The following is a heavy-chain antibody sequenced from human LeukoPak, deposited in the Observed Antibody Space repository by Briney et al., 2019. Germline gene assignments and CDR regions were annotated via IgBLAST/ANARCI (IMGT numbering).Heavy chain of an antibody. CDR3: AKRRTAGSRIDAFDI. V-gene: IGHV3-30*18. D-gene: IGHD1-14*01. J-gene: IGHJ3*02. CDR2: ISYDGSNK. Sequence: GGSLRLSCAASGFTFSDYGMHWVRLAPGKGLEWVAVISYDGSNKYYVDSVRGRFTISRDNSKNTLYLQMNSLRAEDTAVYYCAKRRTAGSRIDAFDIWGQGTMVTVSS. CDR1: GFTFSDYG.